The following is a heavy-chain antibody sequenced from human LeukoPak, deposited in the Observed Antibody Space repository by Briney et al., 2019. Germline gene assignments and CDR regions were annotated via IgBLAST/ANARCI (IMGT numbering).Heavy chain of an antibody. CDR3: ARAGGSYSFDY. V-gene: IGHV4-59*01. CDR2: IDYSGTA. D-gene: IGHD1-26*01. Sequence: SETLSLTCTVSGRSISTYYWNWLRHPPGKGLEWIGYIDYSGTANINPSLKSRGTLSIDTSRNQFSLKLSSVTAADTAMYYCARAGGSYSFDYWGQGSRVTVSS. J-gene: IGHJ4*02. CDR1: GRSISTYY.